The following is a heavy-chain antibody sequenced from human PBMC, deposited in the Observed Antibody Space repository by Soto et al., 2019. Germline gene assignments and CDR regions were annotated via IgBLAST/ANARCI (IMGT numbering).Heavy chain of an antibody. J-gene: IGHJ6*03. D-gene: IGHD3-3*01. V-gene: IGHV1-18*01. CDR2: ISAYNGNT. Sequence: QVQLVQSGAEVKKPGASVKVSCKASGYTFTSYGISWVRQAPGQGLEWMGWISAYNGNTNYAQKLQGRVTMTTDTSTSTAYMELRSLRSDDTAVYYCARVGTIFGVVTLYYYYYMDGWGKGTTVTVSS. CDR3: ARVGTIFGVVTLYYYYYMDG. CDR1: GYTFTSYG.